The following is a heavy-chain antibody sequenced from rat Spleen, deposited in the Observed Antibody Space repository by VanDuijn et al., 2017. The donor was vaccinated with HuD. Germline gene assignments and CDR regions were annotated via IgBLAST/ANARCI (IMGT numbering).Heavy chain of an antibody. V-gene: IGHV5S13*01. D-gene: IGHD1-10*01. CDR2: ISTGGGDT. CDR1: GFTYSNYV. CDR3: VKDRGEYNNLFDY. Sequence: EVQLVESGGGLVQPGRSLKLSCAASGFTYSNYVMAWVSQAPTKGLEWVATISTGGGDTYYRDSVRGRFTISRNNAKNTLFLQMDSLRSEDTATYYCVKDRGEYNNLFDYWGQGVMVTVSS. J-gene: IGHJ2*01.